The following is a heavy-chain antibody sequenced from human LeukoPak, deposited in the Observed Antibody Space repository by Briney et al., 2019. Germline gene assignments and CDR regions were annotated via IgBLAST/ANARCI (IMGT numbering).Heavy chain of an antibody. J-gene: IGHJ6*03. Sequence: ASVKVSCKASGYIFIDYEINWVRQATGQGLEWMGWMNPKSGDTGYEQKFQGRVTITRDSPISTVYMELSSLRFEDTALYYCARGRYMDVWGKGTTVTVSS. CDR1: GYIFIDYE. V-gene: IGHV1-8*03. CDR2: MNPKSGDT. CDR3: ARGRYMDV.